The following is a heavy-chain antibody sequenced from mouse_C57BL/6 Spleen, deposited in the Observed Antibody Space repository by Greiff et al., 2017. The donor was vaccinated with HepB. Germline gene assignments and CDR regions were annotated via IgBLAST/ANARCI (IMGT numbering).Heavy chain of an antibody. CDR3: ARDDTTDYAMDY. Sequence: VQLQESGGGLVKPGGSLKLSCAASGFTFSSYAMSWVRQTPEKRLEWVATISDGGSYTYYPDNVKGRFTISRDNAKNNLYLQMSHLKSEDTAMYYCARDDTTDYAMDYWGQGTSVTVSS. CDR2: ISDGGSYT. V-gene: IGHV5-4*01. J-gene: IGHJ4*01. CDR1: GFTFSSYA. D-gene: IGHD1-1*01.